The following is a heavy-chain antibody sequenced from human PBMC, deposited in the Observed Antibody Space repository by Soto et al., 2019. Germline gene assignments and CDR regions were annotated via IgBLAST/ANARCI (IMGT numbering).Heavy chain of an antibody. D-gene: IGHD6-19*01. CDR3: ARAVAVPADFDY. V-gene: IGHV1-3*05. J-gene: IGHJ4*02. Sequence: QVQLVQSGAEEKKPGASVKVSCKASGYTFTGYAMHWVRQAPGQRLEWMGWINAGNGNTKYSQKFQGRVTITRDTSASADYMELSSLSSEDTAVYYCARAVAVPADFDYWGQGTLVTVSS. CDR2: INAGNGNT. CDR1: GYTFTGYA.